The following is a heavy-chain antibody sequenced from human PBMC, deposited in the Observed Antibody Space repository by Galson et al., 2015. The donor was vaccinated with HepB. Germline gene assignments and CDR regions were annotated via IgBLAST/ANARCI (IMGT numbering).Heavy chain of an antibody. J-gene: IGHJ6*02. V-gene: IGHV3-21*01. CDR1: GFTFSSYS. Sequence: SLRLSCAASGFTFSSYSMNWVRQAPGKGLEWVSSISSSSSYIYYADSVKGRFTISRDNAENSLYLQMNSLRAEDTAVYYCARDMGHGTTPIMGYYYYGMDVWGQGTTVTVSS. D-gene: IGHD4-17*01. CDR2: ISSSSSYI. CDR3: ARDMGHGTTPIMGYYYYGMDV.